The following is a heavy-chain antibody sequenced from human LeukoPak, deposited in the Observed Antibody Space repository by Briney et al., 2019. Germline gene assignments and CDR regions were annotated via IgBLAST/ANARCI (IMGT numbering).Heavy chain of an antibody. D-gene: IGHD5-18*01. V-gene: IGHV3-74*01. CDR2: INSDESST. CDR3: ARKSGLSYGYLRPDDAFDI. Sequence: PGGSLRLSCAASGFTFSSYWMHWVRQAPGKGLVWVSRINSDESSTNYADSVKGRFTISSDNAKKPLYVQMKSLRAEDSAVYYCARKSGLSYGYLRPDDAFDIWGQGTMVTVSS. J-gene: IGHJ3*02. CDR1: GFTFSSYW.